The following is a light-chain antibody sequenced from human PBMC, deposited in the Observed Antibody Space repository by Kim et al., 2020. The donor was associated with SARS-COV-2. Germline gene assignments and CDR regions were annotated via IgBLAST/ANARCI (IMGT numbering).Light chain of an antibody. CDR3: QSYDSSLSGVV. CDR2: GNS. CDR1: RSNIGAGYD. V-gene: IGLV1-40*01. J-gene: IGLJ2*01. Sequence: QRVTTSCTGSRSNIGAGYDVHWYQQLPGTAPKLLIYGNSNRPSGVPDRFSGSKSGTSASLAITGLQAEDEADYYCQSYDSSLSGVVFGGGTQLTVL.